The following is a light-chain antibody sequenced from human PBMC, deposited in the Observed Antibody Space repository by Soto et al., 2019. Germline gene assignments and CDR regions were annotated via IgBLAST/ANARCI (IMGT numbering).Light chain of an antibody. V-gene: IGKV3-20*01. Sequence: EIVLTQSPGTLSLSPGERATLSCRASQSVGSSYLAWYQHKPGQAPRLLIHGGSSRATGVPDRFSGSGSGTDFTLTLSRLEPEDFSVYYCQQYGTSPLTFGQGTRLDIE. CDR2: GGS. CDR1: QSVGSSY. CDR3: QQYGTSPLT. J-gene: IGKJ5*01.